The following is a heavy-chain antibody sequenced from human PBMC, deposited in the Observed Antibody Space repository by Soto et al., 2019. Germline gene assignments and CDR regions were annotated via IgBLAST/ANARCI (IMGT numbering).Heavy chain of an antibody. CDR1: GFTFSTYS. J-gene: IGHJ4*02. V-gene: IGHV3-21*01. D-gene: IGHD6-6*01. CDR2: ISSSRGYI. CDR3: ARGRSISTNMDY. Sequence: EVQLVESGGGLVKPGGSLRLSCAASGFTFSTYSMNWVRQAPGKGLEWVASISSSRGYICYADSVKGRFTISRDNAKNSLFLQMDSLRAEDTAVYYCARGRSISTNMDYWGQGTLVTVSS.